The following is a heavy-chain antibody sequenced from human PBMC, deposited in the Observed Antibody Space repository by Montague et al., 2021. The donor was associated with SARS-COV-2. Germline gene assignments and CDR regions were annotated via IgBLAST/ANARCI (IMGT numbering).Heavy chain of an antibody. CDR3: AREDRWNWFDP. CDR1: GGSINRSF. CDR2: IYYRGGT. J-gene: IGHJ5*02. V-gene: IGHV4-59*01. D-gene: IGHD5-24*01. Sequence: SETLSLTCTVSGGSINRSFWSCIGQPRGKRLQWVGYIYYRGGTNYNPSLETQVTISVDPSKNQFSLKLSSVTAADTAVYYCAREDRWNWFDPWGQGTLVIVSS.